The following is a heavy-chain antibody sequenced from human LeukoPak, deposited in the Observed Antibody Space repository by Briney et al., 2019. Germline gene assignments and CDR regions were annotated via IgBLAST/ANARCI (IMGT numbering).Heavy chain of an antibody. D-gene: IGHD3-16*01. CDR2: ISTTSRAI. CDR1: GFTFSSYT. Sequence: GGSLRLSCAASGFTFSSYTMNWGRQAPGKGLEWVAHISTTSRAIYYADSVRGRFTVSRDNAKNSLFLQMNSLRDEDTAIYYCARDKGGQALIAPLDYWGQGTMVTVSS. V-gene: IGHV3-48*02. J-gene: IGHJ4*02. CDR3: ARDKGGQALIAPLDY.